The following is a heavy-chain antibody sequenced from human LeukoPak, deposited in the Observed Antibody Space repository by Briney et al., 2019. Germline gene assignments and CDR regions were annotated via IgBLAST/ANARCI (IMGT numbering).Heavy chain of an antibody. CDR1: GYIFTDYA. D-gene: IGHD2-15*01. Sequence: GASVKVSCKASGYIFTDYAIHWLRQAPGQRPEWMGWMNAGNGNTKYSKKFQGRITLIRDTSAATAYMELSSLRHDDLAVYYCARGRGTSGSNRDFYYYYYMDVWGKGTTVTVSS. CDR2: MNAGNGNT. CDR3: ARGRGTSGSNRDFYYYYYMDV. V-gene: IGHV1-3*01. J-gene: IGHJ6*03.